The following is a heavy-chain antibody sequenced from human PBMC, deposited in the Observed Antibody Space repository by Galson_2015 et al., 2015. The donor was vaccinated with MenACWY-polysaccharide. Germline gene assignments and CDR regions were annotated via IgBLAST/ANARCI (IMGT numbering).Heavy chain of an antibody. Sequence: SLRLSCAASGFTFNNFGMHWVRQAPGKGLEWVAVISYDGSKKFFGDSVKGRFTISRDNSKNTLYLQMNSLRPEDTAVYYCAKARRGSYAFYYGMDVWGQGTSVTASS. D-gene: IGHD1-26*01. CDR3: AKARRGSYAFYYGMDV. V-gene: IGHV3-30*18. CDR2: ISYDGSKK. CDR1: GFTFNNFG. J-gene: IGHJ6*02.